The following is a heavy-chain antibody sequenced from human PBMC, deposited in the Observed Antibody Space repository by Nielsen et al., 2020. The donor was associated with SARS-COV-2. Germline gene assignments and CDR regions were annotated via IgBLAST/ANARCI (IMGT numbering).Heavy chain of an antibody. CDR2: INHSGST. CDR3: ARGKATYGYYYYGMDV. J-gene: IGHJ6*02. V-gene: IGHV4-34*01. D-gene: IGHD1-26*01. Sequence: SETLSLTCAVYGGSFSGYYWSWIRQPPGKGLEWIGEINHSGSTKYNPSLKSRVTISVDTSKNQFSLKLSSVTAADTALYYCARGKATYGYYYYGMDVWGQGTTVTVSS. CDR1: GGSFSGYY.